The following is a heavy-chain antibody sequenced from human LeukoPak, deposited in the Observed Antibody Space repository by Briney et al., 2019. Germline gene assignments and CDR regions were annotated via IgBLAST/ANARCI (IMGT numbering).Heavy chain of an antibody. D-gene: IGHD6-13*01. CDR1: GFTFTDYW. CDR2: IKQDGGEK. Sequence: GGSLRLSCAVSGFTFTDYWMNWVRQAPGKGLEWVASIKQDGGEKSYVDSVKGRFTISRDNTKNSLYLQMSSLRAEDTAVYYYARDGTAAGLYFDLWGQGTLVTVSS. CDR3: ARDGTAAGLYFDL. V-gene: IGHV3-7*01. J-gene: IGHJ4*01.